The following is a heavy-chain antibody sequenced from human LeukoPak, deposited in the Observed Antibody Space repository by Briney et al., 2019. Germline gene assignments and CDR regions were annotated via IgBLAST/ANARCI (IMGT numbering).Heavy chain of an antibody. CDR1: GFSLRNYW. CDR3: ARVDYDDYEDDAFDM. D-gene: IGHD4-17*01. CDR2: IYHSGST. Sequence: GSLRLSCAASGFSLRNYWMSWVRQAPGKGLEWIGSIYHSGSTYYNPSLKSRVTISVDTSRNQFSLRLSSVTAAGTAVYYCARVDYDDYEDDAFDMWGRGTMVTVSS. V-gene: IGHV4-4*02. J-gene: IGHJ3*02.